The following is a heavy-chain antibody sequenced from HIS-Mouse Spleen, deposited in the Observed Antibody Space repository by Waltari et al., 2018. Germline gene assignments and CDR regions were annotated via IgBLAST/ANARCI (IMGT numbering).Heavy chain of an antibody. J-gene: IGHJ4*02. CDR3: ARCSKLSAFDY. CDR2: IYHSGST. CDR1: GYSISSGSY. V-gene: IGHV4-38-2*02. Sequence: QVQLQESGPGLVKPSETLSLTCTVSGYSISSGSYWGWIRQPPGKGLEWIGSIYHSGSTYYNPSLKSRVTISVDTSKNQFSLKLSSVTAADTAVYYCARCSKLSAFDYWGQGTLVTVSS. D-gene: IGHD1-1*01.